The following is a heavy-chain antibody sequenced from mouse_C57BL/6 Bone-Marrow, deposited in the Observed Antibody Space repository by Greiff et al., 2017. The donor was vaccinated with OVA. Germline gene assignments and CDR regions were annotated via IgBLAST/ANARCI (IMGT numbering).Heavy chain of an antibody. CDR1: GYTFTSYT. J-gene: IGHJ3*01. D-gene: IGHD2-10*02. CDR3: ARWGYELAY. CDR2: INPSSGYT. V-gene: IGHV1-4*01. Sequence: VKLVESGAELARPGASVKMSCKASGYTFTSYTMHWVKQRPGQGLEWIGYINPSSGYTKYNQKFKDKATLTADKSSSTAYMQLSSLTSEDSAVYYCARWGYELAYWGQGTLVTVSA.